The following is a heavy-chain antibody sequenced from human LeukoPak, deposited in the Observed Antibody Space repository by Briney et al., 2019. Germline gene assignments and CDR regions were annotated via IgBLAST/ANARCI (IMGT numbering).Heavy chain of an antibody. D-gene: IGHD3-10*01. CDR1: GYSISSGYY. V-gene: IGHV4-38-2*02. Sequence: SETLSLTCTVSGYSISSGYYWGWIRQPPGKGLEWIGSIYDSGTTYYNPSLKSRVTISVDTSKNQFSLKLSSVTAADTAVYYCARAFPRMVRGVIIPSGFDYWGQGTLVTVSS. CDR2: IYDSGTT. J-gene: IGHJ4*02. CDR3: ARAFPRMVRGVIIPSGFDY.